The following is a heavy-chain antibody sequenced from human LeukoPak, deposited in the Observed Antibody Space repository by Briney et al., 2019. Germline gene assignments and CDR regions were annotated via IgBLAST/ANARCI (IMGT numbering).Heavy chain of an antibody. CDR3: AREAVSAAGKNYYYYYYMDV. CDR2: IIPIFGTA. V-gene: IGHV1-69*05. D-gene: IGHD6-13*01. J-gene: IGHJ6*03. Sequence: ASVKVSCKASGGTFSSYAISWVRQAPGQGLEWMGGIIPIFGTANYAQKFQGRVTITTDESTSTAYMELSSLRSEDTAVYYCAREAVSAAGKNYYYYYYMDVWGKGTTVTVSS. CDR1: GGTFSSYA.